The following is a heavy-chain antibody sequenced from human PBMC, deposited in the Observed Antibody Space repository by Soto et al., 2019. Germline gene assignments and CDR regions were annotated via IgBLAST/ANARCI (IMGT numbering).Heavy chain of an antibody. CDR1: GFTFRSYW. CDR3: TRGVGRDSNEHY. D-gene: IGHD4-4*01. Sequence: EVQLVESGGTLVQPGGSLRLSCAASGFTFRSYWMSWVRQAPGKGLEWLANIKEDGSEKYYVDSVKGRFTISRDNVENSVDLQMNSLRVEDTAVYYCTRGVGRDSNEHYWGQGTLFTVSS. V-gene: IGHV3-7*01. J-gene: IGHJ4*02. CDR2: IKEDGSEK.